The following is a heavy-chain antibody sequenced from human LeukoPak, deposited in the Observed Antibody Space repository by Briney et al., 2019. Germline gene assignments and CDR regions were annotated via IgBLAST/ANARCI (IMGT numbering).Heavy chain of an antibody. CDR2: MNPNSGNT. CDR1: GYTFTSYD. D-gene: IGHD6-19*01. V-gene: IGHV1-8*01. Sequence: GASVKVSCKASGYTFTSYDINWVRQATGQGLEWMGWMNPNSGNTGYAQKFQGRVTMTRNTSISTAYMELSSLRSEDTAVYYCARGLRGSSGWYVVLKGYYFDYRDQGTLVTVSS. CDR3: ARGLRGSSGWYVVLKGYYFDY. J-gene: IGHJ4*02.